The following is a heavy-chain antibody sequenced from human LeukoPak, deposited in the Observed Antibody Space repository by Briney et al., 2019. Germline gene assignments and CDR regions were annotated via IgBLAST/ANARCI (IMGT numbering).Heavy chain of an antibody. D-gene: IGHD3-22*01. V-gene: IGHV1-18*01. CDR2: ISAYNGNT. CDR1: GYTFTSYG. J-gene: IGHJ3*02. Sequence: ASVKVSCKASGYTFTSYGISWVRQAPGQGLEWMGWISAYNGNTNYAQKLQGRVTMTTDTSTSTAYMELRSLRSDDTAVYYCARDDYCDSSGYTAFDIWGQGTMVTVSS. CDR3: ARDDYCDSSGYTAFDI.